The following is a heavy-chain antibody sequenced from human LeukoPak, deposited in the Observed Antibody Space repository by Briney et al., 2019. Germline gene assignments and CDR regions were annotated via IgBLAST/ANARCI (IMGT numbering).Heavy chain of an antibody. D-gene: IGHD6-19*01. CDR3: SKDSLPNTLNSGGLYFDY. CDR1: GFTFSSYG. Sequence: GGCLRLSCAASGFTFSSYGMHWVRQAPGKGLEWVEVIWYDGSNKYYADSVKGRFTISRDNSKNTLYLQMNSLRAEGTGLYYCSKDSLPNTLNSGGLYFDYWGQGTLVTVSS. V-gene: IGHV3-33*06. CDR2: IWYDGSNK. J-gene: IGHJ4*02.